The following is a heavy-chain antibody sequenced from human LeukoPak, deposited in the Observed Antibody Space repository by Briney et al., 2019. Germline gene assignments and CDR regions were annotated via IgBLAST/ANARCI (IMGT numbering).Heavy chain of an antibody. CDR3: ARDGRVVVTAPNDY. Sequence: SVKVSCKASGGTFSSYAISWVRQAPGQGLEWMGGIIPIFGTANYAQKFQGRVTFTRDTSASTAYMELRSLRSDDTAVYYCARDGRVVVTAPNDYWGQGTLVTVSS. J-gene: IGHJ4*02. V-gene: IGHV1-69*05. CDR1: GGTFSSYA. CDR2: IIPIFGTA. D-gene: IGHD2-21*02.